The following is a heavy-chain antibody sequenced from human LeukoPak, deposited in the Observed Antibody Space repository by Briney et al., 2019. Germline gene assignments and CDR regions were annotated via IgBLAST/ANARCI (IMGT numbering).Heavy chain of an antibody. V-gene: IGHV4-39*07. CDR2: VFYSGST. CDR1: GGSVSSSSYH. CDR3: ASEAGGFDY. D-gene: IGHD3-10*01. Sequence: SEPLSLTCTVSGGSVSSSSYHWGWIRQPPGKGLEWIGSVFYSGSTYYNPSLKSRVTMSVDTSKNQFSLKLSSVTAADTAVYYCASEAGGFDYWGQGTLVTVSS. J-gene: IGHJ4*02.